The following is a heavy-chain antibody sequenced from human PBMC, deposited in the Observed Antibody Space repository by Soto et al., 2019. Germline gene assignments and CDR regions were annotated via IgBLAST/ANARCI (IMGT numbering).Heavy chain of an antibody. V-gene: IGHV4-31*03. J-gene: IGHJ4*02. CDR3: ARSPEATVTAFDY. CDR2: IYYSGST. CDR1: GGSISSGGYY. D-gene: IGHD4-17*01. Sequence: QVQLQESGPGLVKPSQTLSLTCTVSGGSISSGGYYWSWIRQHPGKGLEWIGYIYYSGSTYYNPSLMSRVTISVDTSNNQFSLKLSSVTAADTAVYYCARSPEATVTAFDYWGQGTLVTVSS.